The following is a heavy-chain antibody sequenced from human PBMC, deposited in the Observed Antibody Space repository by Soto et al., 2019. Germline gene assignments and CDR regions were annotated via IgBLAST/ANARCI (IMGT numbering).Heavy chain of an antibody. V-gene: IGHV3-48*02. Sequence: EVQLVESGGGLVQPGGSLRLSCAASGFTFSNYNMNWVRQAPGKGLEWVSYISTSGTTIYYTDSVKGRFTISRDNAKISLFLLMNSLRDEDTAVYYCARYDYSNYGASDVWGQGTTVTVSS. CDR3: ARYDYSNYGASDV. D-gene: IGHD4-4*01. CDR1: GFTFSNYN. J-gene: IGHJ6*02. CDR2: ISTSGTTI.